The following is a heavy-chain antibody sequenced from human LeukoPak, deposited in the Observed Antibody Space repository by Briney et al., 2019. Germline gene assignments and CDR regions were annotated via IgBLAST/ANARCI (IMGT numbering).Heavy chain of an antibody. CDR3: ARGRGDTSMVTVDY. CDR2: VYPGDSGT. V-gene: IGHV5-51*01. D-gene: IGHD5-18*01. CDR1: GYRFTSYW. Sequence: GESLKISCKGSGYRFTSYWIVWVRQMPGKGLEWMGVVYPGDSGTRYSPSFQGQVTISADKSISTAYLQWRSLKASDSAIFYCARGRGDTSMVTVDYWGQGTLVTVSS. J-gene: IGHJ4*02.